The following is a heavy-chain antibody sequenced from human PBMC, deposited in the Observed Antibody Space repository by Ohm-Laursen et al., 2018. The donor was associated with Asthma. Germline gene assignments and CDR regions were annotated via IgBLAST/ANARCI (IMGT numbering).Heavy chain of an antibody. D-gene: IGHD3-3*01. V-gene: IGHV4-59*01. CDR3: ARDEGYYDFWSGLFYYYGMDV. Sequence: TLSLTCTVSGGSISSYYWSWIRQPPGKGLEWIGYIYYSGSTNYNPSLKSRVTISVDTSKNQFSLKLSSVTAADTTVYYCARDEGYYDFWSGLFYYYGMDVWGQGTTVTVSS. J-gene: IGHJ6*02. CDR2: IYYSGST. CDR1: GGSISSYY.